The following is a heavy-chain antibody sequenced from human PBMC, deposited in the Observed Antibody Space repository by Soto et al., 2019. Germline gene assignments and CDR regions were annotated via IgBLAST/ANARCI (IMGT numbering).Heavy chain of an antibody. CDR2: IYYSGST. J-gene: IGHJ5*02. D-gene: IGHD2-2*01. CDR1: GGSISSGGYY. CDR3: ARGDCSSTSCYNPDWFDP. V-gene: IGHV4-31*03. Sequence: SETLSLTCTVSGGSISSGGYYWSWIRQHPGKGLEWIGYIYYSGSTYYNPSLKSRVTISVDTSKNQFSLKLSSVTAADTAVYYCARGDCSSTSCYNPDWFDPWGQGTLVTVSS.